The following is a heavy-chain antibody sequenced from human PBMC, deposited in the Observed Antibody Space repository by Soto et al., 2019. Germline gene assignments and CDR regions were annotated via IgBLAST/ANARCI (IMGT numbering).Heavy chain of an antibody. V-gene: IGHV3-21*01. CDR1: GFTFSSYS. Sequence: EVQLVESGGALVKPGGSLRLSCAASGFTFSSYSMNWVRQAPGKGLEWVSSISSSSSYIYYADSVKGRFTISRDNAKNSLYLQMNSLRAEDTAVYYCARGYFGPKDAFDIWGQGTMVTVSS. CDR3: ARGYFGPKDAFDI. D-gene: IGHD3-9*01. J-gene: IGHJ3*02. CDR2: ISSSSSYI.